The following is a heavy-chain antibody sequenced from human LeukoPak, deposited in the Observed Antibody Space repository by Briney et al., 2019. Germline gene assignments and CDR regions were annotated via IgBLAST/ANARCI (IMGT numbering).Heavy chain of an antibody. CDR3: ARGRVGRYSISWYVGKYFDY. V-gene: IGHV4-59*12. D-gene: IGHD6-13*01. CDR2: IYYSGST. Sequence: SETLSLTCTVSGGSISSYYWSWIRQPPGKGLEWIGYIYYSGSTNYNPSLKSRVTISVDTSKNQFSLKLSSVTAADTAVYYCARGRVGRYSISWYVGKYFDYWGQGTLVTVSS. J-gene: IGHJ4*02. CDR1: GGSISSYY.